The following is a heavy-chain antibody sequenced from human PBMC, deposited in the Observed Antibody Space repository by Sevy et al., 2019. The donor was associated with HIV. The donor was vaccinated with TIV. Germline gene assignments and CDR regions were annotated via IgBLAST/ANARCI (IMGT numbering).Heavy chain of an antibody. V-gene: IGHV4-30-2*01. Sequence: TLSLTCAVSGDSISSGIYSWNWIRQPPGKGLEWIGYIYHTGNTYYNPSLRSRVTISVETSKNHFSLKLTSVTAADTAVYYCARDSGDYPYCFDHWGQGTLVTVSS. CDR1: GDSISSGIYS. CDR3: ARDSGDYPYCFDH. CDR2: IYHTGNT. D-gene: IGHD2-21*02. J-gene: IGHJ4*02.